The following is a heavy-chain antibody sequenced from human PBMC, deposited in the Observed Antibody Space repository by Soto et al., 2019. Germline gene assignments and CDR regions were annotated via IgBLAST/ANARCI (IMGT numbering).Heavy chain of an antibody. V-gene: IGHV1-58*02. CDR3: AAQSATGDYDSSGYRKLYYYYGMDV. CDR2: IVVGSGNT. J-gene: IGHJ6*02. D-gene: IGHD3-22*01. Sequence: SVKVSCKASGYTFTSYAMHWVRQARGQRLEWIGWIVVGSGNTNYAQKFQERVTITRDMSTSTAYMELSSLRSEDTAVYYCAAQSATGDYDSSGYRKLYYYYGMDVWGQGTTVTVSS. CDR1: GYTFTSYA.